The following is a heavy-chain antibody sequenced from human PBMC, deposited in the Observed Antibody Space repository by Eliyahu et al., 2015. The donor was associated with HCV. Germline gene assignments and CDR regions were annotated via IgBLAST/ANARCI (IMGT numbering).Heavy chain of an antibody. CDR3: ARRITMIVGAVVDP. J-gene: IGHJ5*02. D-gene: IGHD3-22*01. Sequence: QLQLQESGPGLVKPSETLSLTCTVSGGSISSSSYYWGWXRQPPGKGXEWIGSIYYSGSTYYNPSLKSRVTISVDTSKNQFSLKLSSVTAADTAVYYCARRITMIVGAVVDPWGQGTLVTVSS. CDR1: GGSISSSSYY. V-gene: IGHV4-39*01. CDR2: IYYSGST.